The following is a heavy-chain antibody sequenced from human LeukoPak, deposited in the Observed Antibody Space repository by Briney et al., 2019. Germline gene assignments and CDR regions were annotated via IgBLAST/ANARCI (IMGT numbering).Heavy chain of an antibody. J-gene: IGHJ4*02. V-gene: IGHV4-59*12. D-gene: IGHD2-8*01. CDR3: ARGIIFRYVVLMVYYYFDY. CDR2: IYYSGST. Sequence: PSETLSLTCTVSGGSISSYYWSWIRQPPGKGLEWIGCIYYSGSTNYNPSLKSRVTISVDTSKNQFSLKLSSVTAADTAVYYCARGIIFRYVVLMVYYYFDYWGQGTLVTVSS. CDR1: GGSISSYY.